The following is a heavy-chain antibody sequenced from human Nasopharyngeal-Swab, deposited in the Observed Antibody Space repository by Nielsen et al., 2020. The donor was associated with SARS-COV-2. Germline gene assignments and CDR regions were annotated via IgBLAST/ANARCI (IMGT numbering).Heavy chain of an antibody. Sequence: GESLKISCAASGFTFSSYAMSWVRQAPGKGLEWVSAISGSGGSTYYADSVKGRFTISRDNSKNTLYLQMNSLRAEDTAVYYCAKDRDNWNCEVNPLSCLGYYYYYGMDVWGQGTTVTVSS. CDR1: GFTFSSYA. V-gene: IGHV3-23*01. CDR2: ISGSGGST. D-gene: IGHD1-7*01. CDR3: AKDRDNWNCEVNPLSCLGYYYYYGMDV. J-gene: IGHJ6*02.